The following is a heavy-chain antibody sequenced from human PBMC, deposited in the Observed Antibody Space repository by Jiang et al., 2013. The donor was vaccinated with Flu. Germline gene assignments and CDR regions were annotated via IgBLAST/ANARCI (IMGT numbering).Heavy chain of an antibody. D-gene: IGHD3-10*01. CDR3: ARESITMVRGVMTVYGMDV. CDR2: ISSSGSTI. J-gene: IGHJ6*02. V-gene: IGHV3-11*04. Sequence: PGKGLEWVSYISSSGSTIYYADSVRGRFTISRDNAKNSLYLQMNSLRAEDTAVYYCARESITMVRGVMTVYGMDVWGQGTTVTVSS.